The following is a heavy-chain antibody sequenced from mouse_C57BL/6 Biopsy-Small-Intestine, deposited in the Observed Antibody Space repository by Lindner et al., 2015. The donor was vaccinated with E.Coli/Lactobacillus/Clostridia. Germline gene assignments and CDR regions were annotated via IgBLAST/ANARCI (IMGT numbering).Heavy chain of an antibody. J-gene: IGHJ3*02. CDR1: ERAFDSYA. CDR3: ARTMLRYDDVFDL. V-gene: IGHV1-53*01. Sequence: SVKVSCKGSERAFDSYAVNWVRQAPGQGLEWMGKIIPMFGTTDYAKTFQGRVTITADESPSTVYMELSSLTSDDTAVYYCARTMLRYDDVFDLWGQGTLVTVSS. CDR2: IIPMFGTT. D-gene: IGHD2-12*01.